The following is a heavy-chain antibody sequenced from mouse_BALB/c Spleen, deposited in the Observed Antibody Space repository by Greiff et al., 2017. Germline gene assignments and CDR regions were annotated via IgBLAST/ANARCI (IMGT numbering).Heavy chain of an antibody. Sequence: VHVKQSGAELVRSGASVKLSCTASGFNIKDYYMHWVKQRPEQGLEWIGWIDPENGDTEYAPKFQGKATMTADTSSNTAYLQLSSLTSEDTAVYYCNAGLRGYFDYWGQGTTLTVSS. CDR2: IDPENGDT. V-gene: IGHV14-4*02. J-gene: IGHJ2*01. CDR3: NAGLRGYFDY. D-gene: IGHD3-1*01. CDR1: GFNIKDYY.